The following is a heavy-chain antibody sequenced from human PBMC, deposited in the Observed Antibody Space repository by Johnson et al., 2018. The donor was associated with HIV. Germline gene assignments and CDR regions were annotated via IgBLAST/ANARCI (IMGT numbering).Heavy chain of an antibody. CDR3: ARDPYYDFLTGPRDAFDI. CDR1: GFTFSSYA. V-gene: IGHV3-15*01. Sequence: VQLVESGGGVVQPGRSLRLSCAASGFTFSSYAMHWVRQAPGKGLEWVGRIKSKTDGGTTDYAAPVKGRFTISRDNSKNTLYLQMNSLRADDTAVYYCARDPYYDFLTGPRDAFDIWGQGTMVTVSS. CDR2: IKSKTDGGTT. J-gene: IGHJ3*02. D-gene: IGHD3-9*01.